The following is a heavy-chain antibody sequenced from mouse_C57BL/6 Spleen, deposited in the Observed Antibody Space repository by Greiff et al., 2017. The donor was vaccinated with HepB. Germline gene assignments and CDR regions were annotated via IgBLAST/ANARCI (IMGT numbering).Heavy chain of an antibody. V-gene: IGHV5-6*01. CDR2: ISSGGSYT. D-gene: IGHD1-1*01. CDR1: GFTFSSYG. J-gene: IGHJ1*03. Sequence: EVQVVESGGDLVKPGGSLKLSCAASGFTFSSYGMSWVRQTPDKRLEWVATISSGGSYTYYPDSVKGRFTISRDNAKNTLYLQMSSLKSEDTAMYYCARHEDYYGSSPDVWGTGTTVTVSS. CDR3: ARHEDYYGSSPDV.